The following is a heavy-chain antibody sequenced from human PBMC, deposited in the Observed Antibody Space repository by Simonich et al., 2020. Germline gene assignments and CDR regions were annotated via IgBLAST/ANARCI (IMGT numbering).Heavy chain of an antibody. Sequence: EVQLVESGGGLVQPGGSLRLSCAASGFTFSSYWMSWVRQAPGKGQEWVSNKKQDGRKKYYVDSVKGRFTIARDNAKNSLYLQMNSLRAEDTAVYYGARDREVYGSGSYYNYWGQGTLVTVSS. D-gene: IGHD3-10*01. CDR3: ARDREVYGSGSYYNY. CDR2: KKQDGRKK. V-gene: IGHV3-7*01. J-gene: IGHJ4*02. CDR1: GFTFSSYW.